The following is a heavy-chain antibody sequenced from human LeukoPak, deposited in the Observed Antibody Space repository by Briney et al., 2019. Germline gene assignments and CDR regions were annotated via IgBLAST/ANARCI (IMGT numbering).Heavy chain of an antibody. CDR1: GGSVSSGSYY. Sequence: SETLSLTCTVSGGSVSSGSYYWSWIRQPPGKGLEWIGYIYYSGSTNYNPSLKSRVTISVDTSKNQFSLKLSSVTAAGTAVYYCARVTSPDAFDIWGQGTMVTVSS. CDR3: ARVTSPDAFDI. J-gene: IGHJ3*02. V-gene: IGHV4-61*01. CDR2: IYYSGST.